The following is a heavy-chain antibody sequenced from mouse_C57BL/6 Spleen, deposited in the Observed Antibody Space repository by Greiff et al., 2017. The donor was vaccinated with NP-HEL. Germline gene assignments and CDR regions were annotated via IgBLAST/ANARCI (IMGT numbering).Heavy chain of an antibody. CDR3: ARYGDYDNYAMDY. Sequence: EVQLVESGGGLVQPGGSLSLSCAASGFTFTDYYMSWVRQPPGKALEWLGFIRNKANGYTTEYSASVKGRFTISRDNSQSILYLQMNALRAEDSATYYCARYGDYDNYAMDYWGQGTSVTVSS. J-gene: IGHJ4*01. CDR1: GFTFTDYY. V-gene: IGHV7-3*01. CDR2: IRNKANGYTT. D-gene: IGHD2-4*01.